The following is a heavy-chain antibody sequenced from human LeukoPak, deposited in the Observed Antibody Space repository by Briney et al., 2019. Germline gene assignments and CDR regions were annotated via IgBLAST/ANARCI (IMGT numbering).Heavy chain of an antibody. CDR2: ISYDGSNK. CDR1: GFTFNDYA. D-gene: IGHD6-19*01. J-gene: IGHJ6*02. Sequence: GGSLRLSCAPSGFTFNDYAMHWVRQAPGKGPEWVAVISYDGSNKYYADSVKGRFTISRDNSKNTLYLQMNSLRAEDTAVYYCASDGTLGSGWFGYYYGMDVWGQGTTVTVSS. V-gene: IGHV3-30-3*01. CDR3: ASDGTLGSGWFGYYYGMDV.